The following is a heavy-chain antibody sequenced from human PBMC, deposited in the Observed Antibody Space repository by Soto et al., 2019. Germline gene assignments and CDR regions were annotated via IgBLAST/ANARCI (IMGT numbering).Heavy chain of an antibody. CDR2: IIPIIGVT. V-gene: IGHV1-69*17. CDR3: TRESLGAKGADH. CDR1: GDTFNSYV. Sequence: QVQLVQSGAEVKRPGSSVKVSCESSGDTFNSYVISWVRQAPGQGLEWMGGIIPIIGVTHYAQKFQGRVTISALSSTGTAYMEFTNLGFEDTALCYFTRESLGAKGADHWGQGTLVSVSS. D-gene: IGHD3-16*01. J-gene: IGHJ4*02.